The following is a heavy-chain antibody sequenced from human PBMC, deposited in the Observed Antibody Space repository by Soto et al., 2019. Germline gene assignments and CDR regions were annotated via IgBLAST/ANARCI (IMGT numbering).Heavy chain of an antibody. V-gene: IGHV4-59*01. J-gene: IGHJ6*02. CDR3: ARDYSAYDFWSGFYGMDV. Sequence: SETLSLTCTVSGGSISSFYWSWIRQPPGKGLEWIGYIYYSGSTNYNPSLKSRVTISVDTSKNQFSLKLSSVTAADTAVYYCARDYSAYDFWSGFYGMDVWGQGTTVTVSS. D-gene: IGHD3-3*01. CDR1: GGSISSFY. CDR2: IYYSGST.